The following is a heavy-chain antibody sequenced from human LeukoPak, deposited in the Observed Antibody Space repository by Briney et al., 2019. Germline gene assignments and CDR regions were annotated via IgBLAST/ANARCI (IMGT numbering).Heavy chain of an antibody. Sequence: PSETLSLTCAVSGYSISSGYYWGWIRQPPGKGLEWIGSIYHSGSTYYNPSLKSRVTISVDTSKNQFSLKLSSVTAADTAVYYCARYSYCSSTSWACEFDPWGQGTLVTVSS. CDR1: GYSISSGYY. CDR3: ARYSYCSSTSWACEFDP. D-gene: IGHD2-2*01. V-gene: IGHV4-38-2*01. J-gene: IGHJ5*02. CDR2: IYHSGST.